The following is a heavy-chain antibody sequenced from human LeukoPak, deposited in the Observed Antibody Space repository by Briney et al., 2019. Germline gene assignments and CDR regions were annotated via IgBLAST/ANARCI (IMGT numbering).Heavy chain of an antibody. J-gene: IGHJ3*02. D-gene: IGHD3-3*01. CDR2: IYTSGST. CDR1: GGSISSDSYY. Sequence: SETLFLTCTVSGGSISSDSYYWSWIRQPAGKGLEWIGRIYTSGSTNYNPSLKSRVTISVDTSKNQFSLKLNSVTAADTAVYYCARGRFLEWSSSTNGAFDIWGQGTKVTVSS. V-gene: IGHV4-61*02. CDR3: ARGRFLEWSSSTNGAFDI.